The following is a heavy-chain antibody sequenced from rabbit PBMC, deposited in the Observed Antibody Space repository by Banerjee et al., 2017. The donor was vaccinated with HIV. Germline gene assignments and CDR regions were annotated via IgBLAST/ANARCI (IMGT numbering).Heavy chain of an antibody. D-gene: IGHD2-1*01. J-gene: IGHJ4*01. CDR1: GFSFGSSYY. Sequence: QSLEESGGDLVKPGASLTLTCTASGFSFGSSYYMCWVRQAPGKGLEWIACIYTGSSGSTYYANWAKGRFTISKTSSTTVTLQMTSLTAADTATYFCAREHTYADYGDFNLWGPGTLVTVS. V-gene: IGHV1S40*01. CDR2: IYTGSSGST. CDR3: AREHTYADYGDFNL.